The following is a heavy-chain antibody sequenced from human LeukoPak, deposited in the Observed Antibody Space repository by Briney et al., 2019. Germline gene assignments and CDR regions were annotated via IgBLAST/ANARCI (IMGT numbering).Heavy chain of an antibody. CDR3: AREGKWSGYYYYYMDV. J-gene: IGHJ6*03. D-gene: IGHD3-3*01. V-gene: IGHV1-2*02. Sequence: ASVKVSCKASGYTFTGYYMHWVRQAPGQGLEWMGWINPNSGGTNYAQKFQGRVTMTRDTSISTAYTELSRLRSDDTAVYYCAREGKWSGYYYYYMDVWGKGTTVTVSS. CDR2: INPNSGGT. CDR1: GYTFTGYY.